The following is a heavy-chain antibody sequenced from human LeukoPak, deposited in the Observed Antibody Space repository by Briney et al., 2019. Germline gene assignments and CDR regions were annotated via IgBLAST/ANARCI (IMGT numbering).Heavy chain of an antibody. J-gene: IGHJ6*02. Sequence: PGGSLRLSCAASGFSFSNHWMHWVRQVPGEGLVWVSRITSDGYTTNYADSVKGRFTISRDNAKNTLYLQMNSLRAEDTAVYYCARDRPHCGGDCYGNYYYGMDVWGQGTTVTVSS. V-gene: IGHV3-74*01. CDR1: GFSFSNHW. CDR2: ITSDGYTT. CDR3: ARDRPHCGGDCYGNYYYGMDV. D-gene: IGHD2-21*02.